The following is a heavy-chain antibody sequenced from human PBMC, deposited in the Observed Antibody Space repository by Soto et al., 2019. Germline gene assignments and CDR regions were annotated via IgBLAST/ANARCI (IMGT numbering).Heavy chain of an antibody. V-gene: IGHV4-59*01. J-gene: IGHJ4*02. CDR2: IYYSGST. D-gene: IGHD6-13*01. Sequence: SETLSLTCTVSGGSISSYYWSWIRQPPGKGLEWIGYIYYSGSTNYNPSLKSRVTISVDTSKNQFSLKLSSVTAADTAVYYCARSIAAAGKVFDYWGQGTLVTVSS. CDR1: GGSISSYY. CDR3: ARSIAAAGKVFDY.